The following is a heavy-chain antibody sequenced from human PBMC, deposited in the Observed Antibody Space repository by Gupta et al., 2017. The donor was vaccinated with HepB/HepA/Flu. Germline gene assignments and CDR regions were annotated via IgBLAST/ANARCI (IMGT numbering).Heavy chain of an antibody. CDR3: AKDRFVGHFGFDY. CDR2: ISYDGSNK. CDR1: GFIFSSYG. V-gene: IGHV3-30*18. Sequence: QVQLVESGGGVVQPGRSRRLSCGASGFIFSSYGMHWVRQAPGRGLEWVAVISYDGSNKYYTDSVKGRFTISRDNSKNTLYLQMNSLRTEDTAVYYCAKDRFVGHFGFDYWGQGTLVTVSS. J-gene: IGHJ4*02. D-gene: IGHD3-10*01.